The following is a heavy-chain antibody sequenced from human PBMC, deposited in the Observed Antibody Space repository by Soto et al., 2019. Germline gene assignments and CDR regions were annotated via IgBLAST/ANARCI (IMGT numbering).Heavy chain of an antibody. CDR3: ARARRLVGYYGMDV. V-gene: IGHV1-18*01. J-gene: IGHJ6*02. CDR2: ISAYNGNT. Sequence: ASVKVSCKASGYTFTSYGISWVRQAPGQGLEWMGWISAYNGNTNYAQKLQGRVTMTTDTSTSTAYMELRSLRSDDTTVYYCARARRLVGYYGMDVWGQGTTVTVSS. D-gene: IGHD6-19*01. CDR1: GYTFTSYG.